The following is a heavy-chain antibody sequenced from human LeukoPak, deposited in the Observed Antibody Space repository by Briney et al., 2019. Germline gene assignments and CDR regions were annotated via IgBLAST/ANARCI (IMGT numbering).Heavy chain of an antibody. CDR3: ARDGGTVVAATYWYFDL. D-gene: IGHD2-15*01. CDR2: IYYSGST. CDR1: GGSISSGDYC. J-gene: IGHJ2*01. Sequence: ASETLSLTCTVSGGSISSGDYCWSWIRQPPGKGLEWIGYIYYSGSTYYNPSLKSRVTISVDTSKNQFSLKLSSVTAAATAVYYCARDGGTVVAATYWYFDLWGRGTLVTVSS. V-gene: IGHV4-30-4*01.